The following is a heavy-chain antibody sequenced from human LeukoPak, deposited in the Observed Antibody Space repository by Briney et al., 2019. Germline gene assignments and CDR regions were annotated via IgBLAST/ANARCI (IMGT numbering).Heavy chain of an antibody. CDR2: MNPKSGNT. CDR1: GYTFTTYD. V-gene: IGHV1-8*01. D-gene: IGHD5-12*01. CDR3: ARAFGGHEIGF. Sequence: ASVRVSCKASGYTFTTYDINWVRQATGQGLEWMGWMNPKSGNTAYAQKFQGRVTMTRNTSIDTAYLEMSSLRSEDTAMYYCARAFGGHEIGFWGQGTQVTVSS. J-gene: IGHJ4*02.